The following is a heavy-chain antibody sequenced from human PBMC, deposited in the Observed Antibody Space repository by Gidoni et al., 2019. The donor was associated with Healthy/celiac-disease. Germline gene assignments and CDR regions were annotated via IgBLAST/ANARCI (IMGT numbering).Heavy chain of an antibody. Sequence: QITLKESGPTLVTPTQTLTLTCPFSGFSLRTNGVGVGWIRQPPGKALEWLAVIYWDDEKRYRPPLKSRLTITKDTAKNQVVLTMTNMDPVDTATYYCAHLSVGISMVLNWFDPWGQGTLVTVSS. J-gene: IGHJ5*02. CDR3: AHLSVGISMVLNWFDP. CDR2: IYWDDEK. CDR1: GFSLRTNGVG. D-gene: IGHD3-10*01. V-gene: IGHV2-5*02.